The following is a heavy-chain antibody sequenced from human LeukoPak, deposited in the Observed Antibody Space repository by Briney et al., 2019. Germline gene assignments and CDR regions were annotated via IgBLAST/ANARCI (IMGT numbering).Heavy chain of an antibody. CDR1: GFTFSSYA. D-gene: IGHD3-22*01. CDR2: IGGGGSTT. J-gene: IGHJ4*02. CDR3: TTDLNYYDSSGYPRISDY. V-gene: IGHV3-23*01. Sequence: GGSLRLSCAASGFTFSSYAMSWVRQAPGKGLEWVSAIGGGGSTTYYADSVKGRFTISRDNSKNTLYLQMNSLGAEDTAVYYCTTDLNYYDSSGYPRISDYWGQGTLVTVSS.